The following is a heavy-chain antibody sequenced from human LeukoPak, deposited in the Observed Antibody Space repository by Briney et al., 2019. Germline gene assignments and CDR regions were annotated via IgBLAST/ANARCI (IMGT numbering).Heavy chain of an antibody. CDR3: AKRRISMIVVAGARSDYFDY. J-gene: IGHJ4*02. CDR2: ITGSDGNT. Sequence: GGSLRLSCAASGFTFSSSAMSWVRQAPGKGLEWVSTITGSDGNTYYADSVKGRFTISRDNSRNTLYLQMNSLRAEDTAVYYCAKRRISMIVVAGARSDYFDYWGQGTLVTVSS. D-gene: IGHD3-22*01. V-gene: IGHV3-23*01. CDR1: GFTFSSSA.